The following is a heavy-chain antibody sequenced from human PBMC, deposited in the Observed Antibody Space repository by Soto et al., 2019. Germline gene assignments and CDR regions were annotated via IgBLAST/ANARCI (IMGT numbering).Heavy chain of an antibody. CDR2: IIPIFGTA. J-gene: IGHJ5*02. D-gene: IGHD6-6*01. Sequence: SVKVSCKASGGTFSSYAISWVRQAPGQGLEWMGGIIPIFGTANYAQKFQGRVTITADESTSTAYMELSSLRSEDTAVYYCARDPRDKIAASDNWFDPWGQGTLVTVSS. CDR3: ARDPRDKIAASDNWFDP. CDR1: GGTFSSYA. V-gene: IGHV1-69*13.